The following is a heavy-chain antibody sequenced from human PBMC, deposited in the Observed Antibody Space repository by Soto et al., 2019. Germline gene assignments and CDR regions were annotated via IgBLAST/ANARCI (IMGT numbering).Heavy chain of an antibody. CDR2: ISWNSGSI. CDR3: AKAPLGSSWYPSFDY. Sequence: EVQLVESGGGLVQPGRSLRLSCAASGFTFDDYAMHWVRQAPGKGLEWVSGISWNSGSIGYADSVKGRFTISRDNAKNSLYLQKNSLRAEDTALYYCAKAPLGSSWYPSFDYWGQGTLVTVSS. CDR1: GFTFDDYA. J-gene: IGHJ4*02. V-gene: IGHV3-9*01. D-gene: IGHD6-13*01.